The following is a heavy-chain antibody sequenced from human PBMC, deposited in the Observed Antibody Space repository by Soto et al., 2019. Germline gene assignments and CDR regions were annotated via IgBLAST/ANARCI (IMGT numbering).Heavy chain of an antibody. CDR3: ARYSSSWYSVDY. Sequence: GWSQTLASPPSAFSFSSYGMHWVRQAPGKGLEWVGVITYDGSNKYYAFSVKGRFTISIDNSKNTLYLQMNSLRAEETAVYYCARYSSSWYSVDYWGHGTLVTVSS. D-gene: IGHD6-13*01. CDR2: ITYDGSNK. CDR1: AFSFSSYG. J-gene: IGHJ4*01. V-gene: IGHV3-30*03.